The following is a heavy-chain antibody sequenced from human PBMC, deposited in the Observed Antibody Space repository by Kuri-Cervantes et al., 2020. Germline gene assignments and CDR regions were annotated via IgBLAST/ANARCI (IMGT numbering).Heavy chain of an antibody. CDR2: ISSSGSTI. CDR1: GFTFSSYE. D-gene: IGHD2-15*01. Sequence: GESLKISCAASGFTFSSYEMNWVRQAPGKGLEWVSYISSSGSTIYYADSVKGRFTISRDNAKNSLYLQMNSLRAEDTALYYCAKDIIEGIVVVVAATSAFDIWGQGTMVTVSS. CDR3: AKDIIEGIVVVVAATSAFDI. V-gene: IGHV3-48*03. J-gene: IGHJ3*02.